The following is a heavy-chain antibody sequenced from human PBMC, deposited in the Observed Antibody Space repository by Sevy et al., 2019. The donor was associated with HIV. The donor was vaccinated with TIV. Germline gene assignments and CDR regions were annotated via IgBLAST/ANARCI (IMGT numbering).Heavy chain of an antibody. CDR3: ARYRDGYNYDY. J-gene: IGHJ4*02. CDR2: IWYDGTNK. V-gene: IGHV3-33*01. Sequence: GGSLRLSCAASGFTFSTYDMHWVRQAPGKGLEWVALIWYDGTNKYYADSVKGRFTISSDNSKNTLSLQMNSLRAEDTAVYYCARYRDGYNYDYWGQGTLVTVSS. D-gene: IGHD5-12*01. CDR1: GFTFSTYD.